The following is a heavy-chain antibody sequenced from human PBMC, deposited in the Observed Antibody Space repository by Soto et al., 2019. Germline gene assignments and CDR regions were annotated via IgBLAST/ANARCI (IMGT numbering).Heavy chain of an antibody. Sequence: QVQLQESGPGLVKPSGTLSLTCAVSGGSISSSNWWSWVRQPPGKGLEWIGEIYHSGSTNYNPSRKSRGTIAVDKSKNPSSLKLSSVTAADTAVYYCARMGGRNYYDSSGIWGQGTLVTVSS. J-gene: IGHJ4*02. CDR1: GGSISSSNW. CDR3: ARMGGRNYYDSSGI. CDR2: IYHSGST. D-gene: IGHD3-22*01. V-gene: IGHV4-4*02.